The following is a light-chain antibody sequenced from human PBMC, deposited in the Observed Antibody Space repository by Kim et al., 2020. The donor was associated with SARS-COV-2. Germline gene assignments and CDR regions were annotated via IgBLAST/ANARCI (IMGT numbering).Light chain of an antibody. Sequence: VVMTQSPATLSVSPGERATLSCKTSQTVSINLAWYQQKPGQAPRLLIYGASTRATGIPVRFSGSGSGTDFTLTISSLQSEDFAVYYCQHYNNWPPWTFGQGTKVEIK. CDR3: QHYNNWPPWT. CDR1: QTVSIN. CDR2: GAS. V-gene: IGKV3-15*01. J-gene: IGKJ1*01.